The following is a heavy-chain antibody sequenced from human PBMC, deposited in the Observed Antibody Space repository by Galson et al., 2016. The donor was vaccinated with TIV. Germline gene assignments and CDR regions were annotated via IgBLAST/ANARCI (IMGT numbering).Heavy chain of an antibody. V-gene: IGHV3-23*03. J-gene: IGHJ3*01. CDR1: GFTFSSYA. D-gene: IGHD3-22*01. CDR2: IYGGEST. Sequence: SLRLSCAASGFTFSSYAMTWVRQAPGKGLEWVSVIYGGESTYYADSVKGRFTISRDNSKKTLFLQMNSLTAEDTAVYYCAKDMTTIIDRAVSSYDALHVWGQGTMVTVSS. CDR3: AKDMTTIIDRAVSSYDALHV.